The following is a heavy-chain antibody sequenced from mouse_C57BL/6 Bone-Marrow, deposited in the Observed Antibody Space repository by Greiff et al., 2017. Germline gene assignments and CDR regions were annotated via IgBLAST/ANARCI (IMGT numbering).Heavy chain of an antibody. V-gene: IGHV1-55*01. Sequence: VQLQQPGAELVKPGASVTMSCKASGYTFTSYWITWVKQRPGQGLEWIGDIYPGSGSTNYNEKFKSKATLTADTSSSTAYMQLSSLTSEDSAVYYCASDSFAYWGQGTLVTVSA. J-gene: IGHJ3*01. CDR3: ASDSFAY. CDR2: IYPGSGST. CDR1: GYTFTSYW.